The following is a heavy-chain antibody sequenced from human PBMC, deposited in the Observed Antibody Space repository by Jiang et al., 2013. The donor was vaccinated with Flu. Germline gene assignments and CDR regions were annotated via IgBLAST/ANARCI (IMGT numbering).Heavy chain of an antibody. D-gene: IGHD3-10*02. CDR3: AAATSVTMWAFDI. Sequence: GLVKPTQTLSLICTVSSASIKSGDYYWSWIRQPPGKGLEWVGYIYYSGGTHYSPSLDSRLTISIDTSKNQFSLQLTSVTAADTAVYYCAAATSVTMWAFDIWGPGTMVNVSS. CDR1: SASIKSGDYY. CDR2: IYYSGGT. J-gene: IGHJ3*02. V-gene: IGHV4-30-4*01.